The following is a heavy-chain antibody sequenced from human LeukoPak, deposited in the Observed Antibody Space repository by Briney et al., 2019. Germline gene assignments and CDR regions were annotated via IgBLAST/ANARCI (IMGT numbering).Heavy chain of an antibody. CDR1: GASLSETS. CDR3: ATADKWEPLDY. D-gene: IGHD1-26*01. J-gene: IGHJ4*02. CDR2: FDPEDGES. V-gene: IGHV1-24*01. Sequence: ASVKVSCMVSGASLSETSIHWVRQAPGQWLEWMGGFDPEDGESIFAQRFQGRFSMTEDTSTDTAYMELRSLRSEDTAVYYCATADKWEPLDYWGQGTLVTVSS.